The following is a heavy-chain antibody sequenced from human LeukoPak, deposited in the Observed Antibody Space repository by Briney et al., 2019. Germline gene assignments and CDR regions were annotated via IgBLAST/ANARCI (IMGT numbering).Heavy chain of an antibody. D-gene: IGHD3-16*01. J-gene: IGHJ5*02. CDR1: GRSFSGYY. CDR3: ARRGSRRNP. CDR2: INHSGST. V-gene: IGHV4-34*01. Sequence: SETLSLTCAVYGRSFSGYYWSWIRQPPGKGLEWIGEINHSGSTNYNPSLKSRVTISVDTSKNQFSLKLSSVTAADTAVYYCARRGSRRNPWGQGTLVTVSS.